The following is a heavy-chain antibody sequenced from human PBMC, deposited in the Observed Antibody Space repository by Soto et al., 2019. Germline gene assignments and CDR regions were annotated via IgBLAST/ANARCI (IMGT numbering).Heavy chain of an antibody. D-gene: IGHD3-3*01. Sequence: GGSLRLSCAASGFTFSSYSMNWVRQAPGKGLEWVSSISSSSSYIYYADSVKGRFTISRDNAKNSLYLQMNSLRAEDTAVYYCARENDFWSGYGRYYYYMDVWGKGTTVTVSS. CDR1: GFTFSSYS. CDR3: ARENDFWSGYGRYYYYMDV. V-gene: IGHV3-21*01. CDR2: ISSSSSYI. J-gene: IGHJ6*03.